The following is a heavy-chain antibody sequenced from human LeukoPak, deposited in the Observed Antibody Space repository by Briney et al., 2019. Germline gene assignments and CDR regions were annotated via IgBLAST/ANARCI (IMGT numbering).Heavy chain of an antibody. CDR1: GGSFSGYY. Sequence: SETLSLTCAVYGGSFSGYYWSWIRQPPGKGLEWIGEINHSGSTNYNPSLKSRVTISVDTSKNQFSLKLSSVTAADTAVDYCAMGGFMVRGVLDYWGQGTLVSVSS. J-gene: IGHJ4*02. CDR2: INHSGST. CDR3: AMGGFMVRGVLDY. D-gene: IGHD3-10*01. V-gene: IGHV4-34*01.